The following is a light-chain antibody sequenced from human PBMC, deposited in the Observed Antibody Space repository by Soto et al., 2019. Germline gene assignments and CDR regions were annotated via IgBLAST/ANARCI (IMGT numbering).Light chain of an antibody. CDR1: SSDVGGYNY. J-gene: IGLJ1*01. CDR2: EVS. Sequence: QSVLTQPPSASGSPGQSVTISCTGTSSDVGGYNYVSWYQQHPGKAPKLMIYEVSKRPSGVPVRFSGSESGNTASLPVSGPQAEAEADYYCSSYAGSNNHVFGTGTKVTVL. V-gene: IGLV2-8*01. CDR3: SSYAGSNNHV.